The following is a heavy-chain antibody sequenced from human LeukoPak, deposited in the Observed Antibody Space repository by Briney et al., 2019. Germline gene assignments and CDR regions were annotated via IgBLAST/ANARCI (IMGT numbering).Heavy chain of an antibody. CDR1: GGSISSYY. CDR3: ARETTLTGYRSGLGFNY. Sequence: SETLSLTCTVSGGSISSYYWSWIRQPPGKGLEWIGYIYYSGSTNYNPSLKSRVTISVDTSKNQFSLRLTSVTPADTAIYYCARETTLTGYRSGLGFNYWGQGALVTVSS. D-gene: IGHD6-19*01. J-gene: IGHJ4*02. CDR2: IYYSGST. V-gene: IGHV4-59*01.